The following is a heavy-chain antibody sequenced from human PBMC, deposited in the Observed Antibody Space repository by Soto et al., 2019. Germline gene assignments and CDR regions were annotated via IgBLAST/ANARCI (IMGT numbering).Heavy chain of an antibody. CDR1: GGSISISNW. Sequence: SETLSLTCAVSGGSISISNWCSCVRQPPGKGLEWIGEIYHSGSTNYNPSLKSRVTISVDKSKNQFSLKLSSVTAADTAVYYCARACSSTSCFYYYGMDVWGQGTTVTVSS. D-gene: IGHD2-2*01. J-gene: IGHJ6*02. CDR3: ARACSSTSCFYYYGMDV. CDR2: IYHSGST. V-gene: IGHV4-4*02.